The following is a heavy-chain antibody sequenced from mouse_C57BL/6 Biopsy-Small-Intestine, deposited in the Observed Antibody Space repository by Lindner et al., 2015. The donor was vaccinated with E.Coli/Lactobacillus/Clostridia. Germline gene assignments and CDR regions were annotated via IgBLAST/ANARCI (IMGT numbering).Heavy chain of an antibody. Sequence: VQLQESGGGLVKPGGSLKISCAASGFTFSDYGMRWVRQAPEKGLEWVAYISTGSNTIYYADTVKGRFTISRDNAKNTLFLQMTSLRSEDTAMYYCVRGFDYWGQGTTLTVSS. CDR3: VRGFDY. CDR2: ISTGSNTI. V-gene: IGHV5-17*01. CDR1: GFTFSDYG. J-gene: IGHJ2*01.